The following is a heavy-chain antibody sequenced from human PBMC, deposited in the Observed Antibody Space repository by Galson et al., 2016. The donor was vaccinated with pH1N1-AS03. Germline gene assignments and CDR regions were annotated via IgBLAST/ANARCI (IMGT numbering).Heavy chain of an antibody. D-gene: IGHD3-22*01. J-gene: IGHJ4*02. Sequence: SVKVSCKASGGTFSNYVISWVRQAPGQGLEWMGGINPAFGTTKYAQKFQGRVTITADESTRTAYMELNSLRYEDTAVYYCASPPNYFDTSGYYLYFDYWGQGALVTVSS. CDR2: INPAFGTT. CDR3: ASPPNYFDTSGYYLYFDY. CDR1: GGTFSNYV. V-gene: IGHV1-69*13.